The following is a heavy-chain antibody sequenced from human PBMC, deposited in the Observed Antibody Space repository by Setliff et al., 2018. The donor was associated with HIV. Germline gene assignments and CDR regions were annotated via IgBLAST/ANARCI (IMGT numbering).Heavy chain of an antibody. CDR2: IDPTGATM. CDR1: RFTFSSYE. D-gene: IGHD5-12*01. V-gene: IGHV3-48*03. CDR3: SRDDISGQWLLDY. Sequence: PGGSLRLSCADSRFTFSSYEMNWVRQAPGKGLEWVSFIDPTGATMHYADSVKGRFIISRDNAKKSLYLQMNGLRAGDTAVYYCSRDDISGQWLLDYWGQGALVTVSS. J-gene: IGHJ4*02.